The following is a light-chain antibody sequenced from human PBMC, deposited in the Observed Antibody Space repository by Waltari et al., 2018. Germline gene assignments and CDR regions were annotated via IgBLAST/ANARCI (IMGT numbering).Light chain of an antibody. CDR2: GAS. CDR1: QSLLNNY. J-gene: IGKJ2*01. Sequence: EIVLTQSPGSLSLSPGDTATLSCRASQSLLNNYLAWYQQKPGQAPRLLISGASNRATGIPDRVSGSGSGTDFTLTISSLEPEDFSMYFCHQYFRSPYTFGQGTQL. CDR3: HQYFRSPYT. V-gene: IGKV3-20*01.